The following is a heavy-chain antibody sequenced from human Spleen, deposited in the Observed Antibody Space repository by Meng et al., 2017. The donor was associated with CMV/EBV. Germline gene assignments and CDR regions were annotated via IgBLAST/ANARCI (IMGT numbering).Heavy chain of an antibody. CDR3: ARGGAARAGGYFDY. CDR2: INHSGST. D-gene: IGHD6-6*01. V-gene: IGHV4-39*07. Sequence: SETLSLTCTVSGGSISSSSYYWSWIRQPPGKGLEWIGEINHSGSTNYNPSLKSRVTISVDTSKNQFSLKLSSVTAADTAVYYCARGGAARAGGYFDYWGQGTLVTVSS. J-gene: IGHJ4*02. CDR1: GGSISSSSYY.